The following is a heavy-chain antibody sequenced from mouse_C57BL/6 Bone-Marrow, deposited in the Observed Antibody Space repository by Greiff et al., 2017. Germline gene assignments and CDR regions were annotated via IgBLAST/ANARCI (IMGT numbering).Heavy chain of an antibody. CDR2: ISYDGSN. D-gene: IGHD1-1*01. Sequence: VQLKESGPGLVKPSQSLSLTCSVTGYSITSGYYWNWIRQFPGNKLEWMGYISYDGSNNYNPSLKNRISITRDTSKNQFFLKLNSVTTEDTATYYCARGVVGWYFDVWGTGTTVTVSS. V-gene: IGHV3-6*01. CDR1: GYSITSGYY. J-gene: IGHJ1*03. CDR3: ARGVVGWYFDV.